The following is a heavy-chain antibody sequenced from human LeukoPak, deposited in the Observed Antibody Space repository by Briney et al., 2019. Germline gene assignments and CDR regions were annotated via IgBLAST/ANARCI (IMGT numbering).Heavy chain of an antibody. CDR2: ISGSGDT. V-gene: IGHV3-11*06. J-gene: IGHJ4*02. D-gene: IGHD3-22*01. CDR3: ARDQGDNYDSSGYYPY. Sequence: PGGSLRLSCAASGFTFSNYYMSWIRQAPGKGLEWVSYISGSGDTNCADSVMGRFTISRDNAKNSLYLQMNSLRAEDTAVYYCARDQGDNYDSSGYYPYWGQGTLVTVSS. CDR1: GFTFSNYY.